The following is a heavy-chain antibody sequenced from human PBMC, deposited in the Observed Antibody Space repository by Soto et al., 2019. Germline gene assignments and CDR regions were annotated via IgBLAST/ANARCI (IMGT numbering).Heavy chain of an antibody. CDR1: GNTFTNFG. D-gene: IGHD2-2*01. V-gene: IGHV1-18*01. CDR2: ISAYTDDP. J-gene: IGHJ5*02. Sequence: ASVKVSCKASGNTFTNFGVTWVRQAPGQGLEWMGWISAYTDDPNYAQKFQGRVTMTIDTSTSTAYLDLRSLTSDDTAVYYCARVIPGXXXWFDPSAPGTMVTVSS. CDR3: ARVIPGXXXWFDP.